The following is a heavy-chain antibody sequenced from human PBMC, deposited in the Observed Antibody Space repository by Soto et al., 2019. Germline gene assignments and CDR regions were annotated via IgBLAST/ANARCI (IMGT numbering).Heavy chain of an antibody. J-gene: IGHJ5*02. CDR3: ARGWVSSGRFLEWHLGWFDP. CDR1: GGSFSGYY. V-gene: IGHV4-34*01. CDR2: INHSGST. D-gene: IGHD3-3*01. Sequence: PSETLSLTCAVYGGSFSGYYWSWIRQPPGKGLEWIGEINHSGSTNYNPSLKSRVTISVDTSKNQFSLKLSSVTAADTAVYYCARGWVSSGRFLEWHLGWFDPWGQGTLVTVSS.